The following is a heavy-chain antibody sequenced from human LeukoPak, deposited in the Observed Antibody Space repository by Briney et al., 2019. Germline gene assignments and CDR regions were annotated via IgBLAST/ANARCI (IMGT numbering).Heavy chain of an antibody. CDR1: GFTFSGYW. V-gene: IGHV3-7*01. D-gene: IGHD3-16*01. J-gene: IGHJ4*02. CDR2: IKEDGSEK. CDR3: ARALSHCLDY. Sequence: GGSLRLSCAASGFTFSGYWMTWVRQVPGKGLEWVANIKEDGSEKYYVDSVKGRFSISRDNAKKSLYLQMNSLRAEDTAVYYCARALSHCLDYWGQGTLVTVSS.